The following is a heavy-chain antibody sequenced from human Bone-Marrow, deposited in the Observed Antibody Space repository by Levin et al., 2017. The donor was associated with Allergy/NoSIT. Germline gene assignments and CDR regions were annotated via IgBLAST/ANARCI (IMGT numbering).Heavy chain of an antibody. CDR1: GDSISSSYY. CDR2: IYYTVDT. D-gene: IGHD2-15*01. J-gene: IGHJ4*02. Sequence: SETLSLTCTVSGDSISSSYYWGWIRQPPGKGLEWIGSIYYTVDTYYKPSLQSRVTMSVDRSKNQFSLKLSSVTAADTAVYYCHSCDGYCSGGNCSPRPAYWGQGILVTVSS. V-gene: IGHV4-39*07. CDR3: HSCDGYCSGGNCSPRPAY.